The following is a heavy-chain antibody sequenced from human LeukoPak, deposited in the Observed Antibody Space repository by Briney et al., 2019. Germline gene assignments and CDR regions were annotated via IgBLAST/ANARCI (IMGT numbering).Heavy chain of an antibody. CDR1: GFXFSTHW. CDR3: AKDPLGPQYYYDSSAYYFDY. V-gene: IGHV3-30*18. J-gene: IGHJ4*02. CDR2: ISYDGSNK. Sequence: PGGSLRLSCAASGFXFSTHWMIWLRQAPGKGLEWVAVISYDGSNKYYADSVKGRFSISRENSKNTLYLQMNSLRAEDTAVYYCAKDPLGPQYYYDSSAYYFDYWGQGTLVTVSS. D-gene: IGHD3-22*01.